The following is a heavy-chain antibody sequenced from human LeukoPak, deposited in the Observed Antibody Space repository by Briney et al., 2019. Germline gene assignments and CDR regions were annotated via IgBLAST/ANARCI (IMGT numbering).Heavy chain of an antibody. CDR2: ISWNSGSI. CDR3: AKSVSGSFYYFDY. D-gene: IGHD1-26*01. CDR1: GFTFDDYA. J-gene: IGHJ4*02. V-gene: IGHV3-9*01. Sequence: GGSLRLSCAASGFTFDDYAMHWVRQAPGKGLEWVSGISWNSGSIGYADSVKGRFTISRDNAKNSLYLQMNSLRAEDTALYYCAKSVSGSFYYFDYWGQGTLVTVSS.